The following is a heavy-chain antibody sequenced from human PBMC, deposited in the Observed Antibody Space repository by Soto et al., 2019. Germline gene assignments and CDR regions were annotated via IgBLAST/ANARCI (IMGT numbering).Heavy chain of an antibody. V-gene: IGHV2-5*02. CDR1: GFSLSTSGVG. Sequence: SGPTLVNPTQTLTLTCTFSGFSLSTSGVGVGWIRQPPGKALEWLALIYWDDDKRYSPSLKSRLTITKDTSKNQVVLTMTNMDPVDTATYYCAHKGGDILTGYTKPPFDYWGQGTLVTVSS. CDR3: AHKGGDILTGYTKPPFDY. J-gene: IGHJ4*02. D-gene: IGHD3-9*01. CDR2: IYWDDDK.